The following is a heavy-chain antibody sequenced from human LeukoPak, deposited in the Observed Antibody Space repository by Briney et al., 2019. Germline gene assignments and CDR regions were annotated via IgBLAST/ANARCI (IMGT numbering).Heavy chain of an antibody. V-gene: IGHV3-23*01. J-gene: IGHJ4*02. D-gene: IGHD3-22*01. CDR2: ISGSGDTT. Sequence: GGSLRLSCAASELTSSTSWMSWVRQAPGKGLEWVSTISGSGDTTYHADSVKGRFTISRDNSKKMLYLQMNSLGGDDTAVYYCAKNRYYDSSDYFDYWGQGTLVTVSS. CDR1: ELTSSTSW. CDR3: AKNRYYDSSDYFDY.